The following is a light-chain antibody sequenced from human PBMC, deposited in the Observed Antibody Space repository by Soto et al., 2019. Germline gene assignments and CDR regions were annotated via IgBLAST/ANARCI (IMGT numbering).Light chain of an antibody. Sequence: DIQMTQSPSSLSASVGDRLTITCRASQSIDSYLNWYQQKPGKAPKLLIYAASSLQSGVPSRFRCSGSGTDFTVTISSLQPEDFATYYCQQTYSVPGTFGGGTKVEIK. V-gene: IGKV1-39*01. CDR3: QQTYSVPGT. CDR2: AAS. CDR1: QSIDSY. J-gene: IGKJ4*01.